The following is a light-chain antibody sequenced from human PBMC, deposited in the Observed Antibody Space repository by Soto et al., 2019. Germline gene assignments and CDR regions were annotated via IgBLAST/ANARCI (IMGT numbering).Light chain of an antibody. Sequence: DIQMTQSPSTLSASVGDRVTITCRASQSISSWLAWYQQKPGKAPKLLIYKASSLESGVTSRFSGSGSGTEFTLTISSLQPDDFATYYCQQYNRYPLTFGGGTKVEIK. CDR3: QQYNRYPLT. J-gene: IGKJ4*01. CDR2: KAS. V-gene: IGKV1-5*03. CDR1: QSISSW.